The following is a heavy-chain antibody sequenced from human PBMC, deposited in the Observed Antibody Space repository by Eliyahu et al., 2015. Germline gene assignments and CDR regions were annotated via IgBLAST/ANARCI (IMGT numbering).Heavy chain of an antibody. CDR1: GFTFSNYA. D-gene: IGHD1-26*01. J-gene: IGHJ4*02. Sequence: EVQLLESGGGLVQPGGSLRLSXXASGFTFSNYAMSWVRQAPGEGLEWVSVIGSGGVTTYYADSVKGRFTISRDNSKNTLYLQMNSLRAEDTAVYYCAKRAKTDNSAKAWDYWGQGTLVTVSS. CDR3: AKRAKTDNSAKAWDY. V-gene: IGHV3-23*01. CDR2: IGSGGVTT.